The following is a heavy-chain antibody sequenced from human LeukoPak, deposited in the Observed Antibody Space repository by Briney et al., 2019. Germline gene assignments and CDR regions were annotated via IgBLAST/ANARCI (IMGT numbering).Heavy chain of an antibody. V-gene: IGHV3-23*01. CDR3: AKGSWLDD. Sequence: PGGSLRLSCAASGFTFSTYDMTWVRQAPGKGLEWVSTITYSDGKMQYTDSVEGRFTIARDNSKNTLYLQMNSLRPEDTAVYYCAKGSWLDDWGQGTLVTVSS. CDR1: GFTFSTYD. J-gene: IGHJ5*02. CDR2: ITYSDGKM.